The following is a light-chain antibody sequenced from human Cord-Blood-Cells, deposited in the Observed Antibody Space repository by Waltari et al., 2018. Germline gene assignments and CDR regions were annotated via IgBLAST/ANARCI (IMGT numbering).Light chain of an antibody. CDR2: WAS. CDR3: QQYYSTLRT. CDR1: QSVLSSSNNKNY. J-gene: IGKJ1*01. V-gene: IGKV4-1*01. Sequence: DIVMTQSPDSLAVSLGEGATIHCTSSQSVLSSSNNKNYLAWYQQKPGQPPKLLIYWASTRESGVPDRFSGSGSGTDFTLTISSLQAEDVAVYYCQQYYSTLRTFGQGTKVEIK.